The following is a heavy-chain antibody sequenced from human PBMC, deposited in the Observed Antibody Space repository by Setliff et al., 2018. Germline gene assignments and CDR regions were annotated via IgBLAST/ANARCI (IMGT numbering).Heavy chain of an antibody. D-gene: IGHD5-18*01. CDR3: ARDRTAYSYGLDV. CDR1: GGSFSNYY. CDR2: INHSGST. V-gene: IGHV4-34*01. Sequence: SETLSLTCTVYGGSFSNYYWSWIRQPPGKGLEWIGEINHSGSTNYNSSLTSRVTISVDTSKNQFALNLKSVTAADTAVYYCARDRTAYSYGLDVWGQGTTVTVSS. J-gene: IGHJ6*02.